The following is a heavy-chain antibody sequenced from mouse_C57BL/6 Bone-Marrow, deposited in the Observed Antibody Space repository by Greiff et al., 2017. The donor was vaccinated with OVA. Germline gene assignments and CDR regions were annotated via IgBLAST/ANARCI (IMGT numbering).Heavy chain of an antibody. V-gene: IGHV5-17*01. Sequence: EVKLVESGGGLVKPGGSLKLSCAASGFTFSDYGMHWVRQAPEKGLEWVAYISSGSSTIYYADTVKGRFTISRDNAKNTPFLQMTSLRSEDTAMYYCARGRRPFAYWGQGTLVTVSA. J-gene: IGHJ3*01. CDR1: GFTFSDYG. CDR2: ISSGSSTI. D-gene: IGHD1-2*01. CDR3: ARGRRPFAY.